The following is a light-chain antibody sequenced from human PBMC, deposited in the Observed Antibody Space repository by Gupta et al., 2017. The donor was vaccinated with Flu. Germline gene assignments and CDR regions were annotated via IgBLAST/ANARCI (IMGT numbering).Light chain of an antibody. V-gene: IGLV2-14*01. J-gene: IGLJ3*02. CDR1: SSDVGGYNY. CDR2: EVS. CDR3: TSYTTSSTGV. Sequence: QSALTQPASVSGSPGQSITISCTGTSSDVGGYNYVSWYQQPPDKAPKLMIYEVSNRPSGVSNLFAASKSGKTAFITISGHEAEDDAYYYYTSYTTSSTGVFGGGTKLTVL.